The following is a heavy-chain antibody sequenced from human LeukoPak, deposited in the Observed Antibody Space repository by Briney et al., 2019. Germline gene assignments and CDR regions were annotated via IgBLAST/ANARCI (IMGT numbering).Heavy chain of an antibody. V-gene: IGHV4-34*01. J-gene: IGHJ4*02. CDR3: ARAYSSGWYERRYYFDY. D-gene: IGHD6-19*01. CDR2: INHGGST. Sequence: SETLSLTCAVYGGSFSGYSWTWIRQPPGKGLEWIGEINHGGSTNYNPSLKSRVTISVDTSKNQFSLKLSSVTAADTAVYYCARAYSSGWYERRYYFDYWGQGTLVTVSS. CDR1: GGSFSGYS.